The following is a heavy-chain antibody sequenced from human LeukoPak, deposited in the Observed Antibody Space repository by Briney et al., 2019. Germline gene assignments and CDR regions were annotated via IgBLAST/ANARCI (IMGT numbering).Heavy chain of an antibody. V-gene: IGHV4-31*03. CDR1: GGSISSGGYY. Sequence: SETLSLTCTVSGGSISSGGYYWSWIRQHPGKGLEWIGYIYYSGSTYYNPSLKSRVTISVDTSKNQFSLKLSSVTAADTAVYYCARVRMRGYSYGPFDYWGQGTLVTVSS. J-gene: IGHJ4*02. CDR2: IYYSGST. CDR3: ARVRMRGYSYGPFDY. D-gene: IGHD5-18*01.